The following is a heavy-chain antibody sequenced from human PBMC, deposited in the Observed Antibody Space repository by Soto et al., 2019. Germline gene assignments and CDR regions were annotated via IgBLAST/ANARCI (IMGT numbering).Heavy chain of an antibody. CDR2: ISTYNGNR. J-gene: IGHJ5*01. D-gene: IGHD6-6*01. CDR3: ARDRYIRSSHGIGNWFDS. V-gene: IGHV1-18*01. CDR1: GYDFANYN. Sequence: QVHLVQSGAEVKKPGASVKVSCKASGYDFANYNVAWVRQAPGQGLEWMGWISTYNGNRNYAQKLQGRVTMTTETATSTAYMELRSLRSDDTAMYYCARDRYIRSSHGIGNWFDSWGQGTLVTVSS.